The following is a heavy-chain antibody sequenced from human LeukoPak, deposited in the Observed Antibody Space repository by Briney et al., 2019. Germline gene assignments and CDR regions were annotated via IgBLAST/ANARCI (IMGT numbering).Heavy chain of an antibody. D-gene: IGHD6-19*01. CDR2: INHSGST. CDR1: GGSFSGYH. J-gene: IGHJ1*01. V-gene: IGHV4-34*01. Sequence: SETLSLTCAVYGGSFSGYHWSWIRQPPGKGLEWIGEINHSGSTNYNPSLKSRVTISVDTSKNQFSLKLSSVTAADTAVYYCARMYSSGWYVRYFQHWGQGTLVTVSS. CDR3: ARMYSSGWYVRYFQH.